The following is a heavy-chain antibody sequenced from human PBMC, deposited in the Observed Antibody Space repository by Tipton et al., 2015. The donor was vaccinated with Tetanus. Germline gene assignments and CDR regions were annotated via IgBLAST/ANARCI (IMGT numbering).Heavy chain of an antibody. Sequence: TLSLTCTVSGVSVRSYYWSWIRQSPDKGLEWLGDVIYDGTSYYNPSLNRRVKISLDPSMNQVSLTLTSVTAADTALYYCARVACSSTSCYSHYFGYWGPGSLVTVSS. CDR3: ARVACSSTSCYSHYFGY. V-gene: IGHV4-34*12. D-gene: IGHD2-2*01. CDR2: VIYDGTS. J-gene: IGHJ4*02. CDR1: GVSVRSYY.